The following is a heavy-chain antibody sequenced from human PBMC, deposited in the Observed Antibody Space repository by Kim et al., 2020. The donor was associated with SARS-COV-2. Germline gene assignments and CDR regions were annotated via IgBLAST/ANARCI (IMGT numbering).Heavy chain of an antibody. CDR1: GYTFTSYG. Sequence: ASVKVSCKASGYTFTSYGISWVRQAPGQGLEWMGWISAYNGNTNYAQKLQGRVTMTTDTSTSTAYMELRSLRSDDTAVYYCARDYYDSSGYYYYYYGMDVWGQGTTVTVSS. J-gene: IGHJ6*02. V-gene: IGHV1-18*01. CDR3: ARDYYDSSGYYYYYYGMDV. D-gene: IGHD3-22*01. CDR2: ISAYNGNT.